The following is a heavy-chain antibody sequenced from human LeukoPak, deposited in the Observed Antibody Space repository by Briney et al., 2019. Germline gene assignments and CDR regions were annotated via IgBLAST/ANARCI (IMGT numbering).Heavy chain of an antibody. J-gene: IGHJ1*01. Sequence: ASVKVSCKASGYTFTGYYMHWVRQAPGQGLEWMGWINPNSGGTNYAQKFQGRVTMTRDTSISTAHMELSRLRSDDTAVYYCARALAAAGSLAEYFQHWGQGTLVTVSS. D-gene: IGHD6-13*01. CDR3: ARALAAAGSLAEYFQH. CDR1: GYTFTGYY. V-gene: IGHV1-2*02. CDR2: INPNSGGT.